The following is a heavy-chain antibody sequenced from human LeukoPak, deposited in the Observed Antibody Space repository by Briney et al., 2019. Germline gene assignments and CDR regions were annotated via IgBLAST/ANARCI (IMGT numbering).Heavy chain of an antibody. CDR2: FYSGGST. D-gene: IGHD2-15*01. J-gene: IGHJ2*01. Sequence: PGGSLRLSCAAPGFTVSSNYKRWVRQAPGEGVEWGSVFYSGGSTYYADSVKGRFTISRHNSKNTLYLQMNSLRAEDTAVYYCARAGCSGGSCYSGDFDLWGRGTLVTVSS. V-gene: IGHV3-53*04. CDR1: GFTVSSNY. CDR3: ARAGCSGGSCYSGDFDL.